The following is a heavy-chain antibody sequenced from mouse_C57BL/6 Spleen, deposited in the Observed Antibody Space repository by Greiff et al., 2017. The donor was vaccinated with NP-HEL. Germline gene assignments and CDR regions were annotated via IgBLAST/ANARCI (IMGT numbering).Heavy chain of an antibody. Sequence: VQLQQSGAELVRPGASVTLSCKASGYTFTDYEMHWVKQTPVHGLEWIGAIDPETGGTAYNQKFKGKAILTADKSSSTAYMELRSLTSEDSAVYYCTRSRATMVTTEFAYWGQGTLVTVSA. J-gene: IGHJ3*01. CDR2: IDPETGGT. CDR3: TRSRATMVTTEFAY. D-gene: IGHD2-1*01. V-gene: IGHV1-15*01. CDR1: GYTFTDYE.